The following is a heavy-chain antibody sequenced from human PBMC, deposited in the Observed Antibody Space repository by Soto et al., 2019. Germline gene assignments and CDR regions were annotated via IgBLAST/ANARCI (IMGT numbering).Heavy chain of an antibody. CDR3: ARHNHYYGSGSGIDY. D-gene: IGHD3-10*01. Sequence: QVQLQESGPGLVKPSETLSLTCTVSGGSISSYYWSWIRQPPGKGLEWIGYIYYSGSTNYNPSLKSRLTIAVDTSKNQFSLKLSSVPAADTAVYYCARHNHYYGSGSGIDYWGQGTLVTVSS. V-gene: IGHV4-59*08. CDR1: GGSISSYY. J-gene: IGHJ4*02. CDR2: IYYSGST.